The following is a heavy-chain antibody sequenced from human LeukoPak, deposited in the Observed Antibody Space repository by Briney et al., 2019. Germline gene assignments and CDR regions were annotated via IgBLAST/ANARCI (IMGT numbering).Heavy chain of an antibody. J-gene: IGHJ4*02. CDR3: ARSSGWYHYFDY. CDR2: IYHSGST. Sequence: SETLSLTCTVSGGSISSYYWSWVRQPPGKGLEWVGYIYHSGSTNYHPSLKSRVTISVDTSKNQFSLKLSSVTAADTAVYYCARSSGWYHYFDYWGQGTLVTVSS. V-gene: IGHV4-59*01. CDR1: GGSISSYY. D-gene: IGHD6-19*01.